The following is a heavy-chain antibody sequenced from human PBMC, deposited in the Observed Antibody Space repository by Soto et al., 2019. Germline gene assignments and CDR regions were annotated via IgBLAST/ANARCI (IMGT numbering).Heavy chain of an antibody. CDR1: GGSFSGYY. CDR3: ARRMVYPDNWFDP. D-gene: IGHD3-10*01. CDR2: INHSVST. V-gene: IGHV4-34*01. J-gene: IGHJ5*02. Sequence: SETLSLTCAVYGGSFSGYYWSWIRQPPGKGLEWIGEINHSVSTNYNPSLKSRVTISVDTSKNQFSLKLSSVTAADTAVYYCARRMVYPDNWFDPWGQGTRVTVSS.